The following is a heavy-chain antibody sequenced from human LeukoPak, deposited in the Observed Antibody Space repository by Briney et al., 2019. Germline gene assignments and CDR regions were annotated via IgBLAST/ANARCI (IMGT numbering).Heavy chain of an antibody. D-gene: IGHD7-27*01. V-gene: IGHV4-4*07. J-gene: IGHJ4*02. CDR1: GGSIGTYY. Sequence: SETLSLTCTVSGGSIGTYYWSWIRQPAGKGLEWIGRIFTTGGANYNPSHKSRVTMSLDTSKNLFSLKLNSVTAADTAVYYCVRDGPSWGLLWGQGALVTVSS. CDR2: IFTTGGA. CDR3: VRDGPSWGLL.